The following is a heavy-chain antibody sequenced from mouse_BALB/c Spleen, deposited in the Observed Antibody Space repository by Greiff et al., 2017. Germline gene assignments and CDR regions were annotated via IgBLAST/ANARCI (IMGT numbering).Heavy chain of an antibody. J-gene: IGHJ3*01. CDR2: INPDSSTI. CDR3: ARPVGWGDRFQFAY. D-gene: IGHD2-14*01. Sequence: EVQVVESGGGLVQPGGSLKLSCAASGFDFSRYWMSWVRQAPGKGLEWIGEINPDSSTINYTPSLKDKFIISRDNAKNTLYLQMSKVRSEDTALYYCARPVGWGDRFQFAYWGQGTLVTVSA. V-gene: IGHV4-1*02. CDR1: GFDFSRYW.